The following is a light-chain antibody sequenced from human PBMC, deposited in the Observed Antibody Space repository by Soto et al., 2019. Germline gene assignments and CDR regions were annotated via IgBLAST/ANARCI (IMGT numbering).Light chain of an antibody. CDR2: GAY. V-gene: IGKV3-15*01. CDR3: QQYKIWPPIT. J-gene: IGKJ5*01. Sequence: EIVMTQSPATLSVSPGERATLSCRASQSVSSNLAWYQQKPGQAPRLLIYGAYTRAAGVPARFSGSGSGTEFTLTITSLQSEDIALYDCQQYKIWPPITFGQGTRLESK. CDR1: QSVSSN.